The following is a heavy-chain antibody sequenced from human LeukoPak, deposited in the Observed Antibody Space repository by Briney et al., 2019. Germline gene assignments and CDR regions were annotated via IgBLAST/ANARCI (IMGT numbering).Heavy chain of an antibody. J-gene: IGHJ4*02. V-gene: IGHV3-53*04. CDR1: GFTFSSYA. CDR2: IYSGGST. D-gene: IGHD5-18*01. CDR3: ASWDSYGFKPGY. Sequence: GGSLRLSCAASGFTFSSYAMSWVRQAPGKGLEGVSVIYSGGSTYYADSVKGRFTISRHNSKNTLYLQMNSLRAEGTAVYYCASWDSYGFKPGYWGQGTLVTVSS.